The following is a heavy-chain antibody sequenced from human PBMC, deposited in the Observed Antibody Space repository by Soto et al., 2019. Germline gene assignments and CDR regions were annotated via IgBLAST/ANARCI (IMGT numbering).Heavy chain of an antibody. CDR3: AKGLYSGSYFDY. CDR1: GFTFSSYA. V-gene: IGHV3-23*01. D-gene: IGHD1-26*01. J-gene: IGHJ4*02. CDR2: ISGSGGST. Sequence: GGSLRLSCAASGFTFSSYAMTWVRQAPGKGLEWVSAISGSGGSTYYADSVKGQFTISRDNSKNTLYLQMNSLRAEDTAVYYCAKGLYSGSYFDYWGQGTLVTVSS.